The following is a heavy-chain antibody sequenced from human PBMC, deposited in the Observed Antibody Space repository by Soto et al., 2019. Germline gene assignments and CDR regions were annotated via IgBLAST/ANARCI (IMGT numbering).Heavy chain of an antibody. D-gene: IGHD2-21*02. CDR1: GFTFNTYG. CDR2: VSGSGGGT. Sequence: EVQLLESGGGLVQPGGSLTLSCAASGFTFNTYGMTWVRQAPGKGLEWVSTVSGSGGGTYYADSVKGRFTISRVNSKNTMYLQMSNLRAEDTAVYFCARIVPYGGGDSYPDFDFWGLGTPVTVSS. V-gene: IGHV3-23*01. J-gene: IGHJ4*02. CDR3: ARIVPYGGGDSYPDFDF.